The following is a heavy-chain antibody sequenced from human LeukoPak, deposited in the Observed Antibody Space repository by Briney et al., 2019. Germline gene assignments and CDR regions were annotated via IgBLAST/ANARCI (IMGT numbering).Heavy chain of an antibody. Sequence: ASVKVSCKASGYTFTSYGISWVRQAPGQGLEWMGWISAYSGNTNYAQKLQGRVTMTTDTSTSTAYMELRSLRSDDTAVYYCARGPYYDYVWGSYRDAFDIWGQGTMVTVSS. CDR2: ISAYSGNT. D-gene: IGHD3-16*01. CDR3: ARGPYYDYVWGSYRDAFDI. V-gene: IGHV1-18*01. J-gene: IGHJ3*02. CDR1: GYTFTSYG.